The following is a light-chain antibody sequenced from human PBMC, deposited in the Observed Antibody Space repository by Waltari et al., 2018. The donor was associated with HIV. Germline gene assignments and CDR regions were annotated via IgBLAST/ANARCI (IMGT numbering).Light chain of an antibody. V-gene: IGKV3-20*01. J-gene: IGKJ1*01. CDR3: QQYTKTPPT. CDR1: QSVSNTF. Sequence: EIVLTQSPDTLSLSPGDRASLSCRASQSVSNTFLAWYQQKPGQAPRLLISGASRRATSIPDRFSGGGSGTDFTLTISRLEPEDSAVYYCQQYTKTPPTFGRGTKVEIK. CDR2: GAS.